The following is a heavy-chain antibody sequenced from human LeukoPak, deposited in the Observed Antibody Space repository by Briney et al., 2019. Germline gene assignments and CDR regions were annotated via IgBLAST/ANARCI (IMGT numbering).Heavy chain of an antibody. Sequence: KPSETLSLTCSVSGGSISTSNYYWGWIRQPPGKGLERIANIYYSGRTYYNPSLKSRVTISMDTSKNQFSLKLSSVTAADTAVYYCARLYYYDSSGPPLWGQGTLVTVSS. CDR2: IYYSGRT. CDR1: GGSISTSNYY. CDR3: ARLYYYDSSGPPL. J-gene: IGHJ4*02. V-gene: IGHV4-39*01. D-gene: IGHD3-22*01.